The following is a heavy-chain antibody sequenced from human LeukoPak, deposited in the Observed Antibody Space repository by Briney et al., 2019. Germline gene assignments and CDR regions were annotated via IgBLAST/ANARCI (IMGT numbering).Heavy chain of an antibody. CDR3: ASNTLNYGDHDFGDY. CDR2: IYSGGST. D-gene: IGHD4-17*01. V-gene: IGHV3-53*01. Sequence: GGSLRLSCAASGFTVSSNYMSWVRQAPGKGLEWVSVIYSGGSTYYADSVKGRFTISRDNSKNTLYLQMNSLRAEDTAVYYCASNTLNYGDHDFGDYWGQGTLVTVSS. CDR1: GFTVSSNY. J-gene: IGHJ4*02.